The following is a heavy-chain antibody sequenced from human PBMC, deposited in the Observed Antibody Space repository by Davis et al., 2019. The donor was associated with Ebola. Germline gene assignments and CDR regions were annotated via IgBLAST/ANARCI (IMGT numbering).Heavy chain of an antibody. Sequence: PGGSLRLSCAASGFTFSNYAMSWVRQAPGKGLEWVSATNGGGINTYYADSVKGRFTISRDNSKNTLYLQLNGLRAEDTAVYYCAKLTGDDSVGFFWGQGTLVTVSS. CDR2: TNGGGINT. D-gene: IGHD7-27*01. J-gene: IGHJ4*02. CDR1: GFTFSNYA. CDR3: AKLTGDDSVGFF. V-gene: IGHV3-23*01.